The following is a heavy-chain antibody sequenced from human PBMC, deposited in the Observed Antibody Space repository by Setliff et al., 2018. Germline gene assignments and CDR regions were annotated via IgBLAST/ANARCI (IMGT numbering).Heavy chain of an antibody. CDR1: GYTFTRYY. Sequence: ASVKVSCKASGYTFTRYYMYWVRQAPGQGLEWMGIINIGGGSTTYAQKFQGRVTMTADTSTSTAYMELRSLRFDDTAVYYCARDILLVEGVSVTGCWFDPWGQGALVTVSS. CDR3: ARDILLVEGVSVTGCWFDP. CDR2: INIGGGST. V-gene: IGHV1-46*01. J-gene: IGHJ5*02. D-gene: IGHD3-9*01.